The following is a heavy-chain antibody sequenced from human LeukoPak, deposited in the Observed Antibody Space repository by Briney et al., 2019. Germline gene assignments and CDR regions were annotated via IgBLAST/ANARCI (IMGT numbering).Heavy chain of an antibody. CDR2: IGTAGDT. CDR3: ARWGLGKTGAYSYGMDV. CDR1: GFTFSRYD. Sequence: GRSLRLSCAASGFTFSRYDMHWVRQATGKGLEWVSAIGTAGDTYYPGSVKGRFTISRENAKNSLYLQMNSLRAGDTAVYYCARWGLGKTGAYSYGMDVWGQGTTVTVSS. J-gene: IGHJ6*02. V-gene: IGHV3-13*01. D-gene: IGHD1-1*01.